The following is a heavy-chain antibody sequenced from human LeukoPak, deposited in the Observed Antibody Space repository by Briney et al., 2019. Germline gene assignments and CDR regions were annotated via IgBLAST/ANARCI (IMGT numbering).Heavy chain of an antibody. CDR1: GFTFSSYA. J-gene: IGHJ4*02. D-gene: IGHD2-2*01. Sequence: GGSLRLSCAASGFTFSSYAMHWVRQAPGKGLEWVAVISYDGSNKYYADSVKGRFTNSRDNSKNTLYLQMNSLRAEDTAEYYCATGGCSSTSCYNFDYWGQGTLVTVSS. CDR3: ATGGCSSTSCYNFDY. CDR2: ISYDGSNK. V-gene: IGHV3-30*04.